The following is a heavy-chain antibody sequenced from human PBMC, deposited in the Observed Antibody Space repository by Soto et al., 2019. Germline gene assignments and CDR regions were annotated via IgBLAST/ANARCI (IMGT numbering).Heavy chain of an antibody. CDR2: IFHSGTT. CDR1: GGSISSADDF. CDR3: AREPCLPKARNDV. Sequence: QVHLQESGPGLVKPSQTLSLTCSVSGGSISSADDFWTWIRQSPGKGLEGMGYIFHSGTTYYNPSLKGRPIISIENSKNQFSLRLTSVTAADSAVYFSAREPCLPKARNDVWGQGTLVTVSS. J-gene: IGHJ4*02. V-gene: IGHV4-30-4*01. D-gene: IGHD2-8*01.